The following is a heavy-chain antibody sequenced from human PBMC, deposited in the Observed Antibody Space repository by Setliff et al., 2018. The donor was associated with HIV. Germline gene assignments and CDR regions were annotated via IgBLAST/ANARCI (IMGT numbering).Heavy chain of an antibody. CDR2: SNSDGRST. V-gene: IGHV3-74*01. CDR3: AREGRITSFGVIIPGSNALDV. Sequence: GGSLRLSCAASGFTFSTYGMHWVRQAPGKGREWVSRSNSDGRSTSYADSVKGRFTISRYNSKNTLYLQVNSLRAEDTAVYYCAREGRITSFGVIIPGSNALDVWGQGTTVTVSS. CDR1: GFTFSTYG. J-gene: IGHJ6*02. D-gene: IGHD3-3*01.